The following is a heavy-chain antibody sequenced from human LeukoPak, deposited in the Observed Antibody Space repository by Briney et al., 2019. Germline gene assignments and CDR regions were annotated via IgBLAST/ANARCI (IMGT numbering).Heavy chain of an antibody. Sequence: SETLSLTCAVYGGSFSGYYWSWIRQPPGKGLEWIGGINHSGSTNYNPSLKSRVTISVDTSKNQFSLKLSSVTAADTAVYYCARLPPRSAYYNYYMDVWGKGTTVTISS. CDR1: GGSFSGYY. CDR2: INHSGST. CDR3: ARLPPRSAYYNYYMDV. V-gene: IGHV4-34*01. J-gene: IGHJ6*03. D-gene: IGHD4-17*01.